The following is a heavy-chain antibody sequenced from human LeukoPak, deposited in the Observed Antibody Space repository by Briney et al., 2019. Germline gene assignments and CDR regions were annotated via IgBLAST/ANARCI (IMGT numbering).Heavy chain of an antibody. Sequence: GGSLRLSCAASGFTFSDYAMTWVRQTPGQDLEWVSTIAYIGTYYADSVGGRFTISRDDSKDTLYLQMNNLRAEDSAVYYCVKGLHLFDVWGQGTTVTVSS. J-gene: IGHJ6*02. D-gene: IGHD2-15*01. V-gene: IGHV3-23*01. CDR3: VKGLHLFDV. CDR1: GFTFSDYA. CDR2: IAYIGT.